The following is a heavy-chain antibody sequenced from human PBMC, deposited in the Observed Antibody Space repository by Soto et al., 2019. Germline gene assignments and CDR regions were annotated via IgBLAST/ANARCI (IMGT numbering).Heavy chain of an antibody. D-gene: IGHD3-3*01. CDR3: AKNGDFWSWGMDA. V-gene: IGHV3-23*01. CDR1: GFTFNTYA. J-gene: IGHJ6*02. CDR2: ISESGDGT. Sequence: VSLRLSCAASGFTFNTYAMTWVRQAPGKGLEWVSLISESGDGTYYADSVKGRFTISRDNSQRTLNLQMNSLRAEDTAVYYCAKNGDFWSWGMDAWGQGTTVTVSS.